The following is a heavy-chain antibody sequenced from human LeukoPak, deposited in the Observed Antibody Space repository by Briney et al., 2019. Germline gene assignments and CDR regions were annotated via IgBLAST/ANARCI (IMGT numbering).Heavy chain of an antibody. CDR2: IYSGGST. CDR3: ARAGFHSSSSYLDY. J-gene: IGHJ4*02. Sequence: GGSLRLSCAASGFTVSSSYMSWVRQAPGKGLEWVSTIYSGGSTYYADSVKGRVTISRDNSKNTLYLQMNSLRAEDTAVYYCARAGFHSSSSYLDYWGQGTLVTVS. V-gene: IGHV3-53*01. D-gene: IGHD6-13*01. CDR1: GFTVSSSY.